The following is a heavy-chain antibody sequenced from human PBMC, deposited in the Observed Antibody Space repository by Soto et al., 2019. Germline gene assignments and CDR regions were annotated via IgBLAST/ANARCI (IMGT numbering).Heavy chain of an antibody. CDR3: ARASSSSSAADY. J-gene: IGHJ4*02. Sequence: QVQLQESGPGLVKASQTLSLICSVSGESISSGGYYWSWIRHHPGKGLEWIGYIYDSESAYYNPSLYSRFXXXMXASKNHFAMKLSSVTAADTAVYYCARASSSSSAADYWGQGTLITVSS. D-gene: IGHD6-6*01. V-gene: IGHV4-31*03. CDR2: IYDSESA. CDR1: GESISSGGYY.